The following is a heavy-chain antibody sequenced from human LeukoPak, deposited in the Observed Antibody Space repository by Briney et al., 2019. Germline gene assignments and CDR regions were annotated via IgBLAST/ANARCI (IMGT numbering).Heavy chain of an antibody. J-gene: IGHJ5*01. CDR3: AKDYSDYDS. CDR2: ISGAGGST. V-gene: IGHV3-23*01. CDR1: GFTFSGYA. Sequence: GGSLRLSCAASGFTFSGYAMTWVRQAPGKGLEWVSAISGAGGSTYYADSVKGRFTISRANSKNTLYLQMNSLRAEDTAPYYCAKDYSDYDSWGQGTLVTVSS. D-gene: IGHD4-11*01.